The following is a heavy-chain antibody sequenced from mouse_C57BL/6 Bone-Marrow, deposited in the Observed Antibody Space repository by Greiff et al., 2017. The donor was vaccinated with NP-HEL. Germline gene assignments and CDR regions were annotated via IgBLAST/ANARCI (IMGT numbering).Heavy chain of an antibody. V-gene: IGHV5-6*01. CDR2: ISSGGSYT. CDR1: GFTFSSYG. D-gene: IGHD2-4*01. CDR3: ARHDYDY. J-gene: IGHJ2*01. Sequence: EVQLVESGGDLVKPGGSLKLSCAASGFTFSSYGMSWVRQTPDKRLEWVATISSGGSYTYYPDSVKGRFTISRDKAKNTLYLQMSSLKSEDTAMYYCARHDYDYWGQGTTLTVSS.